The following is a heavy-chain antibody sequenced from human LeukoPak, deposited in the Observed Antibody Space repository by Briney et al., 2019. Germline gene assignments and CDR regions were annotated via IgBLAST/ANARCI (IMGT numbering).Heavy chain of an antibody. V-gene: IGHV1-2*02. CDR2: INPNSGGT. Sequence: ASVKVSCKASGYTFTGYYMHWVRQAPGQGLEWMGWINPNSGGTNYARKFQGRVTMTRDTSISTAYMELSRLRSDDTAVYYCARGRDGYNIGEFDYWGQGTLVTVSS. D-gene: IGHD5-24*01. CDR1: GYTFTGYY. CDR3: ARGRDGYNIGEFDY. J-gene: IGHJ4*02.